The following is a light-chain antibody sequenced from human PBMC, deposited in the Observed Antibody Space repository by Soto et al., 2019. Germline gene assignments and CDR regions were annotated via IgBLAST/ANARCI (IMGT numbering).Light chain of an antibody. CDR1: QSVSSN. V-gene: IGKV3-11*01. CDR3: QQRSSPLT. CDR2: DAS. J-gene: IGKJ4*01. Sequence: EIVLTQSPVTLSLSPGERATLSCRASQSVSSNLAWYQQRPGQAPRLLIYDASTRATGIPARFSGSGSGTDFTLTISSLEPEDFAVYYCQQRSSPLTFGGGTKVELK.